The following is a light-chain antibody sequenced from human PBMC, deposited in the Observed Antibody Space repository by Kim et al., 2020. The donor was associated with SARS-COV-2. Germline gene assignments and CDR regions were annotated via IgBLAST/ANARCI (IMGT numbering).Light chain of an antibody. Sequence: ASVGDRVTITCRASQNIKNWLAWYQQRPGEAPKLLIYRSSNLQSGVPSRFSGSASGTEFSLTITSLQPDDFGTYYCQQYYTYPLTFGGGTKVDIK. V-gene: IGKV1-5*03. CDR1: QNIKNW. CDR3: QQYYTYPLT. CDR2: RSS. J-gene: IGKJ4*01.